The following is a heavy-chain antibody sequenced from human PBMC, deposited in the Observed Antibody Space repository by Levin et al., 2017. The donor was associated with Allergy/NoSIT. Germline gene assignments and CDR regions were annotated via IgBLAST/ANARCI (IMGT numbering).Heavy chain of an antibody. D-gene: IGHD1-14*01. J-gene: IGHJ4*02. V-gene: IGHV3-53*01. CDR1: GFTVTSNY. CDR2: IYSGGST. CDR3: ARAPKSTSLTTTWAYYFDY. Sequence: RAGGSLRLSCAASGFTVTSNYMSWVRQAPGKGLEWVSIIYSGGSTYHADSVKGRFTISRDNSKNTLYLQMNSLRAEDTAVYYCARAPKSTSLTTTWAYYFDYWGQGTLVTVSS.